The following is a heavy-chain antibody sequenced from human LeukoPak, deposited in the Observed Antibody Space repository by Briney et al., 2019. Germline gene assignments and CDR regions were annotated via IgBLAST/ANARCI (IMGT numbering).Heavy chain of an antibody. CDR1: GYTFTSYG. CDR3: ARLYLPATRFDY. J-gene: IGHJ4*02. V-gene: IGHV1-18*01. CDR2: ISVYNGNT. D-gene: IGHD5-24*01. Sequence: GASVKVSCKASGYTFTSYGISWVRQAPGQGLEWMGWISVYNGNTNYAQKLQGRVTMTTDTSTSTAYMELRSLRSDDTAMYYCARLYLPATRFDYWGQGTLVTVSS.